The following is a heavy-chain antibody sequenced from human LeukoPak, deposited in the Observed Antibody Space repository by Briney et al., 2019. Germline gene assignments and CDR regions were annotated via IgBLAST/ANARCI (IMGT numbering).Heavy chain of an antibody. CDR1: GGSISSGSYY. CDR2: IYTSGST. Sequence: SETLYLTCTVSGGSISSGSYYWSWLRQPAGQGLEWIGRIYTSGSTNYNPSLKRRVTISVDTSNNQFSLKLSSVTAADTAVYYCARVVVVPAATKYYYYYMDVWGKGTTVTVSS. V-gene: IGHV4-61*02. J-gene: IGHJ6*03. CDR3: ARVVVVPAATKYYYYYMDV. D-gene: IGHD2-2*01.